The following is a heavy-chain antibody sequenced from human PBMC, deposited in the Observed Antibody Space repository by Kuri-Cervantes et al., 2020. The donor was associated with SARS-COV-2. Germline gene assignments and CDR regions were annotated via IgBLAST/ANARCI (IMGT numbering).Heavy chain of an antibody. CDR3: ARGGTGIAAAGTGPLNS. V-gene: IGHV3-7*01. D-gene: IGHD6-13*01. Sequence: GESLKISCAASGFTFSSYWMSWVRQAPGKGLEWVANIKQDGSEKYYVDSVKGRFTISRDNAKNSLYLQMNSLRAEDTAVYYCARGGTGIAAAGTGPLNSWGQGTLVTVSS. CDR2: IKQDGSEK. J-gene: IGHJ4*02. CDR1: GFTFSSYW.